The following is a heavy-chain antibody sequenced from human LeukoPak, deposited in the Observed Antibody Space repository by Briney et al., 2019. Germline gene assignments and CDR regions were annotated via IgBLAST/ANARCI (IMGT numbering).Heavy chain of an antibody. CDR2: IVVGSGNT. V-gene: IGHV1-58*02. D-gene: IGHD3-16*01. CDR3: AADGLNDYVWGSYDY. J-gene: IGHJ4*02. Sequence: SVKVSCKASGFTFTSSAMQWVRQARGQRLEWIGWIVVGSGNTNYAQKFQERVTITRDMSTSTAYMELSSLRSEDTAAYYCAADGLNDYVWGSYDYWGQGTLVTVSS. CDR1: GFTFTSSA.